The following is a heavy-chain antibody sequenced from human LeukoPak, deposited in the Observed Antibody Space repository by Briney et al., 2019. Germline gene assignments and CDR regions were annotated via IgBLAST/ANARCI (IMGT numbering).Heavy chain of an antibody. D-gene: IGHD3-22*01. CDR3: ARGYYYDSSGYQYYYGMDV. Sequence: PGASVKVSCKASGYTFTSYGISWVRQAPGQGLEWMGWISAYNGNTNYAQKLQGRVTMTTGTSTSTAYMELRSLRSDDTAVYYCARGYYYDSSGYQYYYGMDVWGQGTTVTVSS. CDR1: GYTFTSYG. V-gene: IGHV1-18*01. CDR2: ISAYNGNT. J-gene: IGHJ6*02.